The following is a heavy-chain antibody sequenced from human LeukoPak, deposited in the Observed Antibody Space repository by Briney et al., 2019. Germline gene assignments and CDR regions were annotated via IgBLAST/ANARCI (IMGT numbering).Heavy chain of an antibody. D-gene: IGHD1-26*01. CDR1: GFTFSSYE. J-gene: IGHJ4*02. Sequence: GGSLRLSCAASGFTFSSYEMNWVRQAPGKGLEWVSSISSGSSYIYYADSMKGRFTISRDNAKNSLYLQMNSLRAEDTAVYYCARRRDSGSLQHFDYWGQGTLVTVSS. CDR2: ISSGSSYI. CDR3: ARRRDSGSLQHFDY. V-gene: IGHV3-21*04.